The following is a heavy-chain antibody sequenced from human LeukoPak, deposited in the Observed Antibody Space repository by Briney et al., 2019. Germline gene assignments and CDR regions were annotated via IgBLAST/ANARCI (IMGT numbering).Heavy chain of an antibody. CDR1: GYTFTGYY. V-gene: IGHV1-2*02. CDR2: INPNSGGT. J-gene: IGHJ4*02. D-gene: IGHD6-19*01. CDR3: ARRGHGSGWWFADY. Sequence: GASVKVSCKASGYTFTGYYMHWVRQAPGQGLEWMGWINPNSGGTNYAQKFQGRVTMTRDTSISTAYMELSRLRSDDTAVYYCARRGHGSGWWFADYWGQGTLVTVSS.